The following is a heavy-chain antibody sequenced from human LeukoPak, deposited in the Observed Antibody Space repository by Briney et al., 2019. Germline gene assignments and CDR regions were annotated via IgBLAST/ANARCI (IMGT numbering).Heavy chain of an antibody. CDR3: ASLGIPEAFFDY. CDR2: IIPIFGTA. Sequence: ASVKVSCKASGGTFSSYAISWVRQAPGQGLEWMGGIIPIFGTANYAQKFQGRVTITADESTSTAYMELSSLRSEDTAVHYCASLGIPEAFFDYWGQGTLVTVSS. D-gene: IGHD3-3*02. V-gene: IGHV1-69*13. J-gene: IGHJ4*02. CDR1: GGTFSSYA.